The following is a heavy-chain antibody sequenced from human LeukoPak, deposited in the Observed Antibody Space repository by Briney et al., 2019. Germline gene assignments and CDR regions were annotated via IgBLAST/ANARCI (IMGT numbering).Heavy chain of an antibody. Sequence: GGSLRLSCAASGFTFDDYTMHWVRQAPGKGLEWVSLISWDGGSTYYADSVKGRFTISRDNSKNTLYLQMNSLRAEDTAVYYCAKSRWDTAMASLDYWGQGTLVTVSS. J-gene: IGHJ4*02. V-gene: IGHV3-43*01. CDR3: AKSRWDTAMASLDY. CDR2: ISWDGGST. CDR1: GFTFDDYT. D-gene: IGHD5-18*01.